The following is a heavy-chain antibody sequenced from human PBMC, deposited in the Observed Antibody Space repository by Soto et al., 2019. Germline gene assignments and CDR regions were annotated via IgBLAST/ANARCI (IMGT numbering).Heavy chain of an antibody. CDR1: GGSISSGDYX. V-gene: IGHV4-30-4*01. CDR3: ARAQGSGFLVS. CDR2: IYYSGST. J-gene: IGHJ4*02. D-gene: IGHD3-10*01. Sequence: SETLSLTCTVSGGSISSGDYXWSWIRQPPGKGLEWIGYIYYSGSTYYNPSLKSRVTISVDTSKNQFSLKLSSVTAADTAVYYCARAQGSGFLVSWGQGTLVTVSS.